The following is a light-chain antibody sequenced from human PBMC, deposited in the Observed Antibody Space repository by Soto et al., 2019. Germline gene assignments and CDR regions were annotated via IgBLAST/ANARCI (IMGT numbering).Light chain of an antibody. Sequence: EIVLTQSPGTLSLSPGERATLSCRASQSVSSSYLAWYQQKPGQAPRLVIYGASTRATGIPDRFSGSGSGTDFTLTLSRLEPEDFAVYYCQQYDTSPQVTFGGGTKVEIK. V-gene: IGKV3-20*01. CDR3: QQYDTSPQVT. CDR2: GAS. J-gene: IGKJ4*01. CDR1: QSVSSSY.